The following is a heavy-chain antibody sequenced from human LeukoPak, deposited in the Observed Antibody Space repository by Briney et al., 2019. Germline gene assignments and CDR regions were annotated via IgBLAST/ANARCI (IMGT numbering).Heavy chain of an antibody. CDR1: GFTFSNYW. CDR3: ARDRAIDDF. D-gene: IGHD2-21*01. Sequence: GGSLRLSCAASGFTFSNYWMNWVRQAPGKGREWVANINQDASEKNYVDSVKGRFTISRDNAKNSLYLQMNSLRAEDTAVYYCARDRAIDDFWGQGTLVAVSS. V-gene: IGHV3-7*03. CDR2: INQDASEK. J-gene: IGHJ4*02.